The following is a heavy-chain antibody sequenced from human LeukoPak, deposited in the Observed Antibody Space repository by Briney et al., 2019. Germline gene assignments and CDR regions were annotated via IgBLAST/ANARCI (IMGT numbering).Heavy chain of an antibody. CDR2: ISYDGSNK. CDR1: GFTFSSYG. CDR3: AKDRPKRRLQYSFDY. J-gene: IGHJ4*02. D-gene: IGHD5-24*01. Sequence: PGGSLRLSCAASGFTFSSYGMRWVRQAPGKGLEWVAVISYDGSNKYYADSVKGRFTISRDNSKNTLYLQMNSLRAEDTAVYYCAKDRPKRRLQYSFDYWGQGTLVTVSS. V-gene: IGHV3-30*18.